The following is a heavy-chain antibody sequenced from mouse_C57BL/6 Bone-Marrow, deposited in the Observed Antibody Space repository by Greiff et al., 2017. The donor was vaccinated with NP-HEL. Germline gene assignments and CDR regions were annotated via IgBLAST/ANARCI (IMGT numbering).Heavy chain of an antibody. CDR2: INPSTGGT. V-gene: IGHV1-42*01. Sequence: VQLQQSGPELVKPGASVKISCKASGYSFTGYYMNWVKQSPEKSLEWIGEINPSTGGTTYTQKFKAKATLTVDKSSSTAYMQLKSLTSEDSAVYYCATTVVAKMDYWGQGTSVTVSS. J-gene: IGHJ4*01. D-gene: IGHD1-1*01. CDR3: ATTVVAKMDY. CDR1: GYSFTGYY.